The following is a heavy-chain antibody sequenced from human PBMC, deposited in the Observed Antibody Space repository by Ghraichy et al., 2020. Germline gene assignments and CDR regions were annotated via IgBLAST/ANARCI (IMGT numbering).Heavy chain of an antibody. J-gene: IGHJ6*03. CDR1: GHTFSNYG. CDR2: ISGYNVNT. Sequence: ASVKVSCKASGHTFSNYGISWVRQAPGQGLEWMGWISGYNVNTRYAERLQGRITMTTDTSTSTAYMELRSLRSDDTAVFYCARAGSSSLAHPRDYYYYMDVWGKGTTVTVSS. V-gene: IGHV1-18*01. CDR3: ARAGSSSLAHPRDYYYYMDV. D-gene: IGHD3-10*01.